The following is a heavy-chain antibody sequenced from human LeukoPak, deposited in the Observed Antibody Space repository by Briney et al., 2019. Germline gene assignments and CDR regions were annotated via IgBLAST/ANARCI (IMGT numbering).Heavy chain of an antibody. CDR3: AKDRDYSNYGEYFQH. V-gene: IGHV3-30*02. J-gene: IGHJ1*01. CDR2: VANDGSNK. Sequence: PGGSLRLSCAASGFTFSNFAMHWVRQAPGKGLEWVAIVANDGSNKYYADSVKGRFTISRDNSKNTLYLQMNSLRAEDTAVYYCAKDRDYSNYGEYFQHWGQGTLVTVSS. CDR1: GFTFSNFA. D-gene: IGHD4-11*01.